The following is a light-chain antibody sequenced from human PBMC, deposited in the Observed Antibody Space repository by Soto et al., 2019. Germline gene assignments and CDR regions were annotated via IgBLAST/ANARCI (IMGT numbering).Light chain of an antibody. CDR1: SSDVGRYNY. Sequence: QSVLTQPASVSGSPGQSITISCTGTSSDVGRYNYVSWYQQHPGKAHKLLIYDVSNRPSGVSNRFSGSKSGNTASLTISGLQAEDEADYYCSSYTSSSTPYVFGTGTKVTVL. CDR2: DVS. V-gene: IGLV2-14*01. CDR3: SSYTSSSTPYV. J-gene: IGLJ1*01.